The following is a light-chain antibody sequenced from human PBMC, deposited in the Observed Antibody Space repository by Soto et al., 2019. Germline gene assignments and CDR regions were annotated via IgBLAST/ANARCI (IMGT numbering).Light chain of an antibody. J-gene: IGKJ1*01. Sequence: DIQMTQSPSTLSASVGDRVTITCRASQSVSTWLAWYQQKLGKAPKLLIYDASILQSGVPSRFSGSRSGTEFTLTISSLQPDDFATYYCQQYNSHPWTFGHGTKVDTK. CDR1: QSVSTW. V-gene: IGKV1-5*01. CDR2: DAS. CDR3: QQYNSHPWT.